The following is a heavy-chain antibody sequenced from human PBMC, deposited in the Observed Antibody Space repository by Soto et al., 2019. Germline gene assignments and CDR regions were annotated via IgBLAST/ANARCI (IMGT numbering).Heavy chain of an antibody. CDR3: AKDRVIQLLPIWPDP. J-gene: IGHJ5*02. Sequence: SLSLSCAASGFRFNKYGIHWVRQAPGKGLEWVAYVSSDGSNQYYADSVKGRFTISRDNSKSTLFLQLDSLRVDDTAVYYCAKDRVIQLLPIWPDPWGQGTLVTVSS. D-gene: IGHD2-2*01. V-gene: IGHV3-30*18. CDR2: VSSDGSNQ. CDR1: GFRFNKYG.